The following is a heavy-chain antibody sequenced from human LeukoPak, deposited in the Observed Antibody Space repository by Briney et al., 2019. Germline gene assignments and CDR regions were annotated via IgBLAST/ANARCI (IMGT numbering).Heavy chain of an antibody. V-gene: IGHV3-43*02. D-gene: IGHD3-22*01. Sequence: PGGSLRLSCAASGFTFGDYAMHWVRQAPGKGLEWVSLISGDGGSTYDADSVKGRFTISRDNSKNSLYLQMKSLRTEDTALYYCAKDMGSSGYYVDYWGQGTLVTVSS. CDR2: ISGDGGST. J-gene: IGHJ4*02. CDR1: GFTFGDYA. CDR3: AKDMGSSGYYVDY.